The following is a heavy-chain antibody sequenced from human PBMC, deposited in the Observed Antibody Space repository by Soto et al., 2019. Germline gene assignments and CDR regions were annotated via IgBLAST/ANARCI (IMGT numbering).Heavy chain of an antibody. J-gene: IGHJ5*02. CDR2: VNPNSGGT. CDR3: ARHEQLGMWFDP. CDR1: GYTFTGYY. D-gene: IGHD1-1*01. V-gene: IGHV1-2*02. Sequence: ASVKVSCKASGYTFTGYYIHWVRQAPGQGLEWMGWVNPNSGGTNYAQKFQGQVTISADNSISTVYLQWSSLRASDTAIYYCARHEQLGMWFDPWGQGTLVTVS.